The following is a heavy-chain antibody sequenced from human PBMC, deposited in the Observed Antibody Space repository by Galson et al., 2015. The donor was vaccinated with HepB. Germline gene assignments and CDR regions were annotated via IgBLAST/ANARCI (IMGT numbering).Heavy chain of an antibody. CDR2: ISYDGSNK. D-gene: IGHD2-2*01. Sequence: SLRLSCAASGFTFSSYGMHWVRQAPGKGLEWVAVISYDGSNKYYADSVKGRFTISRDNSKNTLYLQMNSLRAEDTAVYYCAKDDVAPTGLPAALDYWGQGTLVTVSS. J-gene: IGHJ4*02. V-gene: IGHV3-30*18. CDR1: GFTFSSYG. CDR3: AKDDVAPTGLPAALDY.